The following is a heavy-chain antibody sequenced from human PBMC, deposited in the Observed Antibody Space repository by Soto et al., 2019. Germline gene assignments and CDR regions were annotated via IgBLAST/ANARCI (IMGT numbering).Heavy chain of an antibody. J-gene: IGHJ3*02. CDR2: TYYRSKWDI. V-gene: IGHV6-1*01. CDR1: GDSVSSNSAA. D-gene: IGHD6-13*01. CDR3: ARYNSPLRQYALDI. Sequence: QVQLQQSGPGLVKPSQTLSLTCAISGDSVSSNSAAWNWIRQSPSRGLEWLGRTYYRSKWDIDYAISVESRITINADTSKNQVSLQLKSVTPEDTAVYYCARYNSPLRQYALDIWGQGIMVIVSS.